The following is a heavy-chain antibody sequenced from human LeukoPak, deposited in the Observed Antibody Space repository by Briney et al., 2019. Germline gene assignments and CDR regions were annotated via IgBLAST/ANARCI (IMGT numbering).Heavy chain of an antibody. CDR1: GFTFSTHA. CDR2: MSYDGNKK. CDR3: ARDGDTATRGVNFDY. J-gene: IGHJ4*02. D-gene: IGHD3-10*01. V-gene: IGHV3-30-3*01. Sequence: GGSLRLSCAASGFTFSTHAIHWVRQAPGKGLEWVAVMSYDGNKKYYADSVKGRFTISRDNSKNTLYLQMISLMTEDTAVYYCARDGDTATRGVNFDYWGQGTLVTVAS.